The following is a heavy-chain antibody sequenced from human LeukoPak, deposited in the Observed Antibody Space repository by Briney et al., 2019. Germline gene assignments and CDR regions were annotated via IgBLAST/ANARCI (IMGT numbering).Heavy chain of an antibody. Sequence: SETLSLTCIVSGGSISSYYWSWLRQPPGKGLEWIGYIYYSGSTNYNPSLKSRVTISVDTSKNQFSLKLSSVTAADTAVYYCARGLMMAVAGRGEFHYWGQGTLVTVSS. CDR2: IYYSGST. D-gene: IGHD6-13*01. V-gene: IGHV4-59*01. CDR1: GGSISSYY. J-gene: IGHJ4*02. CDR3: ARGLMMAVAGRGEFHY.